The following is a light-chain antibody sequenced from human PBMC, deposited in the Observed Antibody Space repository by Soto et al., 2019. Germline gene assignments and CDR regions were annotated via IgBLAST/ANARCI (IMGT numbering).Light chain of an antibody. CDR1: QTVSSN. J-gene: IGKJ2*01. Sequence: EIVMTQSPAILSVSPGEGATLSCRASQTVSSNLAWYQQRPGQAPSLLIYGASIRATGVPARFSADGSGTEFTLTISSLQSEDFAVYYCQQYNNWPLYTFGQGTKLEI. CDR3: QQYNNWPLYT. CDR2: GAS. V-gene: IGKV3-15*01.